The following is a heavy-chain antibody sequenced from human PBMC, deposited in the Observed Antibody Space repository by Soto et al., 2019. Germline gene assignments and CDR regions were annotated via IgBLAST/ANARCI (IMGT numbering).Heavy chain of an antibody. CDR3: ARQCRGVTCHWFVP. Sequence: SETLPLTCTVSGGSISSGDYYWSWIRQPPGKGLEWIGYIYYSGSTYYNPSLKSRVTISVDTSKNQFSLTLTSVTAADTAVYYCARQCRGVTCHWFVPWGQGTLVTVS. J-gene: IGHJ5*02. D-gene: IGHD2-15*01. CDR1: GGSISSGDYY. V-gene: IGHV4-30-4*01. CDR2: IYYSGST.